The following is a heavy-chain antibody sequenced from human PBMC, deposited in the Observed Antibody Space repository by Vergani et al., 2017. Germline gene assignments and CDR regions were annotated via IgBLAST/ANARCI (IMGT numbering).Heavy chain of an antibody. CDR3: ASDTHSGQRADR. D-gene: IGHD6-19*01. CDR1: FDSIRNLY. V-gene: IGHV4-59*11. J-gene: IGHJ5*02. Sequence: QVQLQESGPGLVKSSETLSLTCSVSFDSIRNLYCNWIRQPPGKGLEWIGAINYSENNKYNPSLKNLVTISVDTSMNQFSLTLTAVTAADTAVYYCASDTHSGQRADRWGQGILVTVTS. CDR2: INYSENN.